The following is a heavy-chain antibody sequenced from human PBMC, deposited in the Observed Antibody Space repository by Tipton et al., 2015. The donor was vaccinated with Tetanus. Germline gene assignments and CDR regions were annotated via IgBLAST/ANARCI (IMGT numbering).Heavy chain of an antibody. V-gene: IGHV5-51*01. CDR2: IQPGDSDV. CDR3: ARLPKHYSASGST. J-gene: IGHJ5*02. D-gene: IGHD3-10*01. Sequence: QLVQSGAEVKKPGESLKISCKASGYNSRSYWVSWVRQMPGKGLEWMGIIQPGDSDVTYNPSFQGQVTISADKSISTAYLQWTSLKPSDPAIYFCARLPKHYSASGSTWGQGTLVTVSS. CDR1: GYNSRSYW.